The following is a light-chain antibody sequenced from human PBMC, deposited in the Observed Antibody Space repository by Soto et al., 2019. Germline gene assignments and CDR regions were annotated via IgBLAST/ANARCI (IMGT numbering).Light chain of an antibody. CDR2: VNSDGSQ. J-gene: IGLJ2*01. Sequence: QPVLTQSPSASASLGASVRLTCTLSSGHSSYAIAWHQQQPEKGPRYLMRVNSDGSQNKGDGLPDRFSGSTSGAERYLTISSLQSEDEADYYCQTWGTGVVFGGGTKLTVL. CDR3: QTWGTGVV. CDR1: SGHSSYA. V-gene: IGLV4-69*01.